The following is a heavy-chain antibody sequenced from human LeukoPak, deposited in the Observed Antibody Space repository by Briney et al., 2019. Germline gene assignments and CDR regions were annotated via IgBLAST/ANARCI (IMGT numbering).Heavy chain of an antibody. CDR2: ISYDGSNK. V-gene: IGHV3-30*04. Sequence: PGRSLRLSCAASGFTFSSYAMHWVRQAPGKGLEWVAVISYDGSNKYYADSVKGRFTISRDNSKNTLYLQMNSLRAEDTAVYYCARDQDGGKYYYESSGYSHWGQGILVTVSS. CDR1: GFTFSSYA. J-gene: IGHJ4*02. CDR3: ARDQDGGKYYYESSGYSH. D-gene: IGHD3-22*01.